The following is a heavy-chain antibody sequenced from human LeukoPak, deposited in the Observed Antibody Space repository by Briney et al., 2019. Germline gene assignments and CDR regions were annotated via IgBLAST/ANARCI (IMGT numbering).Heavy chain of an antibody. D-gene: IGHD1-1*01. J-gene: IGHJ4*02. CDR1: GGSISSGGYY. V-gene: IGHV4-39*07. CDR3: ASKVWVQGGRYFDY. Sequence: SETLSLTCTVSGGSISSGGYYWGWIRQPPGKGLEWIGSIYYSGSTYYNPSLKSRVTISVDTSKNQFSLKLSSVTAADTAVYYCASKVWVQGGRYFDYWGQGTLVTVSS. CDR2: IYYSGST.